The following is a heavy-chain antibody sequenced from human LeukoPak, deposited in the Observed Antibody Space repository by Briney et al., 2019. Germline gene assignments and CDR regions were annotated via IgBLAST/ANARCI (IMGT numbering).Heavy chain of an antibody. D-gene: IGHD1-26*01. CDR2: IYRSGRT. V-gene: IGHV4-38-2*01. CDR1: TYSISSDYH. Sequence: PSETLSLTCAVSTYSISSDYHRAWIRQSPGKGLEWIGSIYRSGRTYYNPAHKTRLIISVDTSKNQFSLRLYSVTASDTAVYFCARHVSGNLWYFDDWGQGTLVIVSS. J-gene: IGHJ4*02. CDR3: ARHVSGNLWYFDD.